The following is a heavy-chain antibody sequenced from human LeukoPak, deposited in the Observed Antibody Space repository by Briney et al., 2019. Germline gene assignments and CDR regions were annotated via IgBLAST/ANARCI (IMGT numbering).Heavy chain of an antibody. V-gene: IGHV4-34*01. J-gene: IGHJ4*02. Sequence: SETLSLTCAVYGGSFSGYYWSWIRQPPGKGLEWVGEINHSGSTNYNPSLKRRVTISVDTSKNQFSLKLSSVTAADTAVYYCARGRGYSYGPIDYWGQGPLVTVSS. CDR3: ARGRGYSYGPIDY. D-gene: IGHD5-18*01. CDR2: INHSGST. CDR1: GGSFSGYY.